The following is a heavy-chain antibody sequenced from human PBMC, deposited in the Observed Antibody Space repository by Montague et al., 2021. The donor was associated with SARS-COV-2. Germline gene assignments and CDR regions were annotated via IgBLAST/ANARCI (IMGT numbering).Heavy chain of an antibody. CDR3: MRDPAPSGSGTFYDY. Sequence: TLSLTCTVSGDSVSHDFWTWIRQPPGKGLEWIGYVYYSRSSSYXPSXRGRVSIAVDTSKNQFSLRLSTVTAADTAIYYCMRDPAPSGSGTFYDYWGQGTLVAVSS. D-gene: IGHD1-26*01. CDR2: VYYSRSS. J-gene: IGHJ4*02. CDR1: GDSVSHDF. V-gene: IGHV4-59*02.